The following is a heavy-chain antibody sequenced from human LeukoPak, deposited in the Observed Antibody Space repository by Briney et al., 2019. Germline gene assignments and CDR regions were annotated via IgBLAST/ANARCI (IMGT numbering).Heavy chain of an antibody. CDR2: INPNSGGT. D-gene: IGHD2-15*01. CDR3: AKVTDCSGGSCYYTLDY. CDR1: GYTFTDYY. J-gene: IGHJ4*02. V-gene: IGHV1-2*02. Sequence: ASVKVSCKASGYTFTDYYMHWVRQAPGQGLEWMGWINPNSGGTNYAQKFQGRVTMTTDTSSSTAYMELRSLRSDDTAVYYCAKVTDCSGGSCYYTLDYWGQGTLVTVSS.